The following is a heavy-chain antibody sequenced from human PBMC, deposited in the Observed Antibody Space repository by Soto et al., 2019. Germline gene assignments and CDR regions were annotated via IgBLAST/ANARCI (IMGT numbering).Heavy chain of an antibody. CDR3: ARDGVGATTFFGYFDY. J-gene: IGHJ4*02. CDR1: GFTFSGYG. V-gene: IGHV3-33*01. D-gene: IGHD1-26*01. CDR2: TRHDGSNT. Sequence: VQLVESGGGVVQPGRSLRLSCAASGFTFSGYGMHWVRQAPGKGLERVAITRHDGSNTYYADSVRGRFTISRDNSKKTLYLQMDSLRAEDTAVYYCARDGVGATTFFGYFDYWGQGTLVTVSS.